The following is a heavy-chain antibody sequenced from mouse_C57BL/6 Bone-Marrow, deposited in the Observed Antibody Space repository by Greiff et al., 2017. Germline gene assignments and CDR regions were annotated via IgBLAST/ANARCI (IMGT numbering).Heavy chain of an antibody. D-gene: IGHD2-14*01. CDR1: GYTFTSYW. Sequence: QVHVKQPGAELVMPGASVKLSCKASGYTFTSYWMHWVKQRPGQGLEWIGEIDPSDSYTNYNQKFKGKSTLTVDKSSSTAYMQLSSLTSEDSAVYYCARGGRVRPPFDDWGQGTTLTVSS. CDR2: IDPSDSYT. CDR3: ARGGRVRPPFDD. V-gene: IGHV1-69*01. J-gene: IGHJ2*01.